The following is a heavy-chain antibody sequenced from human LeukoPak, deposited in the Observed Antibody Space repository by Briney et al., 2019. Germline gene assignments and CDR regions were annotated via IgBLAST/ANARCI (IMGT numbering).Heavy chain of an antibody. Sequence: GGSLRLSCAASGFTFSSFAMSWVRQAPGKGLEWVSAMSGTGGSAYYADSVKGRFTISRDNSKNTLYLQMNSLRAEDTAVYYCAKSAYGSGIYHIFDDYWGQGTLVTVSS. J-gene: IGHJ4*02. CDR3: AKSAYGSGIYHIFDDY. CDR1: GFTFSSFA. V-gene: IGHV3-23*01. CDR2: MSGTGGSA. D-gene: IGHD3-10*01.